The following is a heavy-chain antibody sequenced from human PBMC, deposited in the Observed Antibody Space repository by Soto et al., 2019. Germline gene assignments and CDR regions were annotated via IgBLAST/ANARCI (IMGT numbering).Heavy chain of an antibody. CDR3: ARDTSNGLDAFDI. D-gene: IGHD2-8*01. J-gene: IGHJ3*02. CDR1: RFTFSSFA. CDR2: ISYDGSTK. V-gene: IGHV3-30-3*01. Sequence: QVQLVESGGGVVQPGRSLRLSCAASRFTFSSFAMHWVRQAPGKGLDWLAVISYDGSTKYHADSVKGRFTISRDNSKNTVYLQMDSLRAEDTAAYYWARDTSNGLDAFDIWGQGKMVTVSS.